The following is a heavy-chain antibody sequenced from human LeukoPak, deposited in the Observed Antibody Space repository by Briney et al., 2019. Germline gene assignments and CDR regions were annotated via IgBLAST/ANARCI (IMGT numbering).Heavy chain of an antibody. CDR2: ISAGGGST. CDR3: AKAESSSWTYYFDY. V-gene: IGHV3-23*01. CDR1: GFTFSSYA. J-gene: IGHJ4*02. Sequence: GGSLRLYCAASGFTFSSYAMSWVRQAPGKGLEWVSVISAGGGSTHYASSVKGRFTISRDNSKNMLYLQMNSLRAEDTAVYYCAKAESSSWTYYFDYWGQGTLVAVSS. D-gene: IGHD6-13*01.